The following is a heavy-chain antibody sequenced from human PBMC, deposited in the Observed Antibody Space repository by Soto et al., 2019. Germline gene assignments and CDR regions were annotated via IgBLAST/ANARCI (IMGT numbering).Heavy chain of an antibody. CDR3: ARGSPPYYFDY. J-gene: IGHJ4*02. Sequence: EVQLVESGGGLVKPGGSLRLSCAASGFTFSRYSMNWVRQAPGKGLEWVSSISSSSSYIYYADSVKGRFTISRDNAKNSLYLQMNSLRAEDTDVYYCARGSPPYYFDYWCQGTLVTVSS. V-gene: IGHV3-21*01. CDR2: ISSSSSYI. CDR1: GFTFSRYS. D-gene: IGHD2-15*01.